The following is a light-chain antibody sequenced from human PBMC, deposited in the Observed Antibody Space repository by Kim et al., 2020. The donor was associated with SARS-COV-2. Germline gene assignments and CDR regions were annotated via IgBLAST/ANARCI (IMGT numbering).Light chain of an antibody. Sequence: GQSITISCTGTSSDVGSYNLVSWYQQHPGKAPKLMIYEVSKRPSGVSNHFSGSKSGNTASLTISGLQAEDEADYYCCSYAGSSYVVFGGGTQLTVL. J-gene: IGLJ2*01. CDR2: EVS. CDR1: SSDVGSYNL. V-gene: IGLV2-23*02. CDR3: CSYAGSSYVV.